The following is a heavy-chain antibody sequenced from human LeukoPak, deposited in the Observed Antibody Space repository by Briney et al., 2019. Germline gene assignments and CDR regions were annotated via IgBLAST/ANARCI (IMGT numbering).Heavy chain of an antibody. CDR2: ISGSGVST. CDR3: AKDSSSSWFGGDSK. J-gene: IGHJ4*02. CDR1: GFRFSSYA. Sequence: GGSLRLACAASGFRFSSYAMSWVRQAPGKGLEWVSAISGSGVSTYYADSVKGRFTISRDNSKNTLYLQMNSLRAEDTAVHYCAKDSSSSWFGGDSKWGQGTLVTVSS. V-gene: IGHV3-23*01. D-gene: IGHD6-13*01.